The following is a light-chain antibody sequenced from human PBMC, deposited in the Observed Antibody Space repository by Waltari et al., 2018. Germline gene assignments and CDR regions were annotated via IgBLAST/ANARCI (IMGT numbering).Light chain of an antibody. Sequence: QSALTQPASVSGSPGQSITISCTGTSSDVGSYNLVSWYEQHPGKAPKFMIYEVSKRPSGVSNRFSCSKSGNTASLTISGLQAEDEADYYCCSYAGSSTFVVFGGGTKLTVL. CDR1: SSDVGSYNL. CDR2: EVS. V-gene: IGLV2-23*02. CDR3: CSYAGSSTFVV. J-gene: IGLJ2*01.